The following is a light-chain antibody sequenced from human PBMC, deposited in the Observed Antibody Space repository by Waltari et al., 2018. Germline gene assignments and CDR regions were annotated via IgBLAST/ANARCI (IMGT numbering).Light chain of an antibody. J-gene: IGLJ2*01. CDR1: SSNLGLNS. V-gene: IGLV1-44*01. CDR3: AAWDDSLKGRV. Sequence: QSVLTQPPSASGTPGQRVTISCSGSSSNLGLNSVTWYQHLPGTAPKLLLYRNDPRPSGVPDRFSGSKSGTSASLAISGRQSEDEADYYCAAWDDSLKGRVFGGGTKLTVL. CDR2: RND.